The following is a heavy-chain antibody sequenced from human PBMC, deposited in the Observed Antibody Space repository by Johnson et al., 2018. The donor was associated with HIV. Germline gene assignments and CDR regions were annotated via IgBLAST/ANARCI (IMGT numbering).Heavy chain of an antibody. V-gene: IGHV3-23*04. Sequence: VQLVESGGGLVQPGGSLRLSCAASGFTFSSYGMSWVRQAPGKGLEWVSGVTGTGGDTYYAESVKGRFTISRDNSKNTLYLQMNKLRAEDTAVYFCASQVRGLRLGADAFDIWGQGTMVTVSS. CDR1: GFTFSSYG. D-gene: IGHD3-16*01. CDR3: ASQVRGLRLGADAFDI. J-gene: IGHJ3*02. CDR2: VTGTGGDT.